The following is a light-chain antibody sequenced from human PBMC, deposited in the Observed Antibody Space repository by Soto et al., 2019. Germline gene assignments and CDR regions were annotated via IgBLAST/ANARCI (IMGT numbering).Light chain of an antibody. CDR3: QQYSDSPPT. CDR1: QRVSARY. Sequence: IGWTQSPGTLSLSPGDRATLSCRASQRVSARYLAWYHQKPGQAPRLLIFGASDRATGIPDRFSGSGSGTDFTLTIDRLEPEDFAMYYCQQYSDSPPTFGQGTKVDIX. J-gene: IGKJ1*01. V-gene: IGKV3-20*01. CDR2: GAS.